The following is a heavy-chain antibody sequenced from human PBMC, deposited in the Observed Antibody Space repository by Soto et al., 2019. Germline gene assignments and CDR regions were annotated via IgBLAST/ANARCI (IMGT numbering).Heavy chain of an antibody. CDR3: AIEVGRSNQFDL. Sequence: PSETLSLTCTVSGGSISSSSYYWGWIRQPPGKGLEWIGSIYYSGSTYYNPSLKSRVTISVDTSKNQFSLKLSSVTAADTAVYYCAIEVGRSNQFDLWGQGTMVTVSS. V-gene: IGHV4-39*02. J-gene: IGHJ5*02. D-gene: IGHD6-13*01. CDR1: GGSISSSSYY. CDR2: IYYSGST.